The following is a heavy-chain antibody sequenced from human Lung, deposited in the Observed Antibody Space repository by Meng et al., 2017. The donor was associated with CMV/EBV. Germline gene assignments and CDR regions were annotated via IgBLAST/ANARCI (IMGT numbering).Heavy chain of an antibody. V-gene: IGHV3-7*01. Sequence: GEXXKISCAATGFNIRPYWMTWVRQAPGKGLEWVANINQGGNEKYYVDSVEGRFTISRDNARNSLLLQMNTLRAEDTAVYYCARLGDYCTDASCYYYFDYWGQGXLVTVSS. CDR1: GFNIRPYW. CDR2: INQGGNEK. CDR3: ARLGDYCTDASCYYYFDY. D-gene: IGHD2-8*01. J-gene: IGHJ4*02.